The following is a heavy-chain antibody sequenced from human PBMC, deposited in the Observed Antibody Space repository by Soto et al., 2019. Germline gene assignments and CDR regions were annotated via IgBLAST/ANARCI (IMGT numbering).Heavy chain of an antibody. Sequence: SVKVSCKASGGTFSSYAISWLRQAPGQGLEWMGGIIPIFGTANYAQKFQGRVTITADESTSTAYMELSSLRSEDTAVYYCARVPRSQWLVLSSWFDPWGQGTLVTVSS. V-gene: IGHV1-69*13. CDR2: IIPIFGTA. CDR1: GGTFSSYA. J-gene: IGHJ5*02. D-gene: IGHD6-19*01. CDR3: ARVPRSQWLVLSSWFDP.